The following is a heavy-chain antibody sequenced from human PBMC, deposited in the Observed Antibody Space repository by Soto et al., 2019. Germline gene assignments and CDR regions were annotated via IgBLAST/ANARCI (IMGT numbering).Heavy chain of an antibody. V-gene: IGHV3-23*01. CDR2: ISGSGGST. Sequence: EVQLLESGGGLVQPGGSLRLSCAASGFTFSNYAMSWVRQAPGKGLEWVSGISGSGGSTYHADSVKGRFTISRDNSKNTLYLQMNGLRAEDTAIYYCAKGYSYDNSGYRWGYYFDYWGQGTLVTVSS. D-gene: IGHD3-22*01. CDR1: GFTFSNYA. CDR3: AKGYSYDNSGYRWGYYFDY. J-gene: IGHJ4*02.